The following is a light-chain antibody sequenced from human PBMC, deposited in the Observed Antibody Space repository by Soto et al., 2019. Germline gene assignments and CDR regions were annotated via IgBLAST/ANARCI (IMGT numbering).Light chain of an antibody. J-gene: IGKJ1*01. CDR2: GAS. Sequence: EIVLTQSPGTLSLSPRERATLSCRASQSVSNNYLAWYQQKPGQAPRLLIYGASNRATGIPDRFSGSGSGTDFTLTISSLQPEDFATYYCQQSYSTPWTFGQGTMVDIK. V-gene: IGKV3-20*01. CDR3: QQSYSTPWT. CDR1: QSVSNNY.